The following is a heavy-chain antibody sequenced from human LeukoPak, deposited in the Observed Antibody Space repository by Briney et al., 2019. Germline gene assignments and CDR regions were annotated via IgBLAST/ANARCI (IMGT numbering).Heavy chain of an antibody. V-gene: IGHV4-4*02. Sequence: SETLSLTCTVSLDSTTSNFWSWVRQSPGKGLEWIGEVHRSGSPNYNPSLQSRVTISIDRSRNQIALELSSVTAADTAVYYCAREILGGFNPGAYWGQGTLVTVSS. D-gene: IGHD1-14*01. CDR3: AREILGGFNPGAY. CDR2: VHRSGSP. CDR1: LDSTTSNF. J-gene: IGHJ4*02.